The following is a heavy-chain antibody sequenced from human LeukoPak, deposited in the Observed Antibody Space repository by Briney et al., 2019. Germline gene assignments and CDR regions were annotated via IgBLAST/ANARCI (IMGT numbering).Heavy chain of an antibody. D-gene: IGHD3-22*01. V-gene: IGHV3-30-3*01. J-gene: IGHJ4*02. CDR1: GFTFSNYA. CDR2: ISYDGSNK. Sequence: GRSLRLSCAASGFTFSNYAVHWVRQAPGKGLEWVAIISYDGSNKYYADSVKGRFTISRDNSKNTLYLQMNSLRAEDTAVYYCAKDRSYYYDSSGYPDYWGQGTLVTVSS. CDR3: AKDRSYYYDSSGYPDY.